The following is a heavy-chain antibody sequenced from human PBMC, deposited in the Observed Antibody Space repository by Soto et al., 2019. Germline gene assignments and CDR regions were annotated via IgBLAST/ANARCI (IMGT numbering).Heavy chain of an antibody. Sequence: QVQLVQSGAEVKKPGSSVKVSCKASGGTFSSYAISWVRQAPGQGLEWMGGIIPIFGTANYAQKFQGRVTITADESTRTAYMAQRSLRSKATAVYYCEAVPAAIHPIWARYGMDVWGQGTTVTVSS. D-gene: IGHD2-2*01. CDR3: EAVPAAIHPIWARYGMDV. J-gene: IGHJ6*02. CDR2: IIPIFGTA. V-gene: IGHV1-69*01. CDR1: GGTFSSYA.